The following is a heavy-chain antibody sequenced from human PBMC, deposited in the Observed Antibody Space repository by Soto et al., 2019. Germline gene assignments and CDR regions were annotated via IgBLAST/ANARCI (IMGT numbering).Heavy chain of an antibody. CDR1: GYNFIGHY. D-gene: IGHD1-26*01. CDR2: ISCNSGDT. CDR3: GRGRNGELGIFP. Sequence: QVQLVQSGADVKKSGASVKVSCKASGYNFIGHYIHWVRHVPGQGREWMGEISCNSGDTKYAQKCQGRVTTKRDTSISTLYMESRTLRPADTAIYYCGRGRNGELGIFPWGQGTLVTV. J-gene: IGHJ5*02. V-gene: IGHV1-2*01.